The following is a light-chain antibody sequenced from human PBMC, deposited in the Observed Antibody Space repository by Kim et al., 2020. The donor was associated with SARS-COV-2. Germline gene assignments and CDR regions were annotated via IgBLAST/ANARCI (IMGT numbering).Light chain of an antibody. CDR2: GAS. CDR3: QQYDNWLPWA. J-gene: IGKJ1*01. CDR1: QSVSNN. Sequence: EIVMTQSPATLSVSPGERATLSCRASQSVSNNLAWYQQKPGQAPRLFIYGASTRATGIPARFSGNGSVTEFTLTISSLQSVDFAVYYCQQYDNWLPWAFGQGTKVDIK. V-gene: IGKV3-15*01.